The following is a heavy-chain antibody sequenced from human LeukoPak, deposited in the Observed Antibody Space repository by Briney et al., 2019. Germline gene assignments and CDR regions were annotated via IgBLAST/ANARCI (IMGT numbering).Heavy chain of an antibody. D-gene: IGHD5-18*01. Sequence: GGSLRLSCAASGFTFSSYAMSWVRQAPGKGLEWVAFIRYDGSNKYYADSVKGRFTISRDNSKNTLYLQMNSLRAEDTAVYYCAKDLGYSYGSGYAYWGQGTLVTVSS. CDR2: IRYDGSNK. J-gene: IGHJ4*02. CDR1: GFTFSSYA. V-gene: IGHV3-30*02. CDR3: AKDLGYSYGSGYAY.